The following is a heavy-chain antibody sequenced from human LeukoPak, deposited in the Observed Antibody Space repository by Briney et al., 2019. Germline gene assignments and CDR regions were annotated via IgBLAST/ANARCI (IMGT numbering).Heavy chain of an antibody. Sequence: SQTLSLTCAISGDSVSSNSAAWNWIRQSPSRGLEWLGRTYYRSKWYNDYAVSVKSRITINPDTSKNQFSLQLNSVTPEDTAVYYCARDPLISGVAPANYYYYMDVWGKGTTVTVSS. D-gene: IGHD3-3*01. CDR3: ARDPLISGVAPANYYYYMDV. V-gene: IGHV6-1*01. J-gene: IGHJ6*03. CDR1: GDSVSSNSAA. CDR2: TYYRSKWYN.